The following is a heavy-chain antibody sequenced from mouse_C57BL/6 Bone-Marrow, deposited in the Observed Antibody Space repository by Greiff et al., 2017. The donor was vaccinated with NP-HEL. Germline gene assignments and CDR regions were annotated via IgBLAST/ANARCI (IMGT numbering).Heavy chain of an antibody. D-gene: IGHD5-5*01. CDR3: ARNYLYAMDY. CDR1: GFTFSDYG. V-gene: IGHV5-17*01. J-gene: IGHJ4*01. CDR2: ISSGSSTI. Sequence: EVKLVESGGGLVKPGGSLKLSCAASGFTFSDYGMHWVRQAPEKGLEWVAYISSGSSTIYYADTVKGRFTISRDNAKNTLFLQRISLRSEDTAMYYCARNYLYAMDYWGQGTSVTVSS.